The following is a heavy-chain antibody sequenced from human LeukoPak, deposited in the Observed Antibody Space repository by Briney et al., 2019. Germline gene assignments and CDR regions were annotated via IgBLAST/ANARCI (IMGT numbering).Heavy chain of an antibody. V-gene: IGHV3-64*01. CDR2: ISSNGGST. Sequence: GGSLRLSCAASGFTFSSYALHWVRQAPGKGLEYVSAISSNGGSTYYANSVKGRFTISRDNSKNTLYLQMGSLRAEDMAVYYCARVSSGWYSSDYWGQGTLVTVSS. D-gene: IGHD6-19*01. CDR3: ARVSSGWYSSDY. J-gene: IGHJ4*02. CDR1: GFTFSSYA.